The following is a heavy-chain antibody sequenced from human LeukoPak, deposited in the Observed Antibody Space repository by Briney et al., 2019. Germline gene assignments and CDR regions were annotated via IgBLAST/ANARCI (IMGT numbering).Heavy chain of an antibody. CDR2: ISSSSSTI. Sequence: GGSLRLSCAASGFTFSSYSMNWVRQAPGKGLEWVSYISSSSSTIYYADSAKGRFTISRDNAKNSLYLQMNSLRAEDTAVHYCASLIAGSAFDIWGQGTMVTVSS. CDR1: GFTFSSYS. CDR3: ASLIAGSAFDI. J-gene: IGHJ3*02. V-gene: IGHV3-48*01. D-gene: IGHD1-26*01.